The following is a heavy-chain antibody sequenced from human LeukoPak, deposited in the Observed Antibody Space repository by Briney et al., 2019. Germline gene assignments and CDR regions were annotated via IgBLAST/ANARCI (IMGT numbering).Heavy chain of an antibody. V-gene: IGHV3-23*01. CDR3: TKDSVAAAGTAWFDP. CDR1: GYTLSNYA. D-gene: IGHD6-13*01. Sequence: GGSLRLSCAASGYTLSNYAMTWVRQAPGKRLEWVSGISHNGDRIYYADSVKGRFTISRDNSKNTLYLQMNSLRLEDTALYYCTKDSVAAAGTAWFDPWGQGTLVTVSS. CDR2: ISHNGDRI. J-gene: IGHJ5*02.